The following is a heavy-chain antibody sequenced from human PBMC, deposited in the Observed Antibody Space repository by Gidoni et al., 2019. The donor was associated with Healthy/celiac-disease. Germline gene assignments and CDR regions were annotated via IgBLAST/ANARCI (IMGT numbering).Heavy chain of an antibody. CDR3: GRGGGGVAFDY. D-gene: IGHD2-15*01. V-gene: IGHV1-69*01. J-gene: IGHJ4*02. Sequence: QVQLVQSGAEVKKPGSSVKVSFKASGGPFSSYAIGWVRQAPGQGLGWVGGITPIFGKTNDEKKSQGRVTTTADESRSTAYRGLSSRRSEDTAVYYWGRGGGGVAFDYWGQGTLVTVSS. CDR1: GGPFSSYA. CDR2: ITPIFGKT.